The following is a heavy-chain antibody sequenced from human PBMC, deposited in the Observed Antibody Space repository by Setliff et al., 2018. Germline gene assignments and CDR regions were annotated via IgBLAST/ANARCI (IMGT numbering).Heavy chain of an antibody. CDR1: GFSLNTSGMR. D-gene: IGHD6-13*01. CDR3: ARISASSSHFDY. Sequence: SGPTLVNPTQTLTLTCTFYGFSLNTSGMRVSWIRQPPGKALEWLARIDWDDDKFYSTSVKTRLTISKNTSKKQVVLTMTNMDPVDTATYYCARISASSSHFDYWGPGTLVTVSS. V-gene: IGHV2-70*04. CDR2: IDWDDDK. J-gene: IGHJ4*02.